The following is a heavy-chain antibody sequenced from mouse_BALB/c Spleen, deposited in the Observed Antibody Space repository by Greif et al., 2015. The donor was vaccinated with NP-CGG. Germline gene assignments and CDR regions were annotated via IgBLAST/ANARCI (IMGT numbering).Heavy chain of an antibody. V-gene: IGHV5-9-4*01. Sequence: DVKLVESGGGLVKPGGSLKLSCAASGFTFSSYAMSWVRQSPEKRLEWVAEISSGGSYTYYPDTVTGRFTISRDNAKNTLYLEMSSLRSEDTAMYYCARDRDYGFDYWGQGTTLTVSS. CDR2: ISSGGSYT. CDR1: GFTFSSYA. J-gene: IGHJ2*01. CDR3: ARDRDYGFDY. D-gene: IGHD1-1*02.